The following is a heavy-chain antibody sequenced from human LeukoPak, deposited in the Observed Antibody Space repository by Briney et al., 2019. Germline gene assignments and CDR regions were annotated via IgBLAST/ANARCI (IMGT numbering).Heavy chain of an antibody. V-gene: IGHV3-15*01. Sequence: GGSLRLSCAASGFTFSSYSMNWVRQAPGKGLEWVGRIKSKTDGGTTDYAAPVKGRFTISRDDSKNALYLQMNSLKTEDTAVYYCTTDPNPYYYDSSGYPFDYWGQGTLVTVSS. CDR1: GFTFSSYS. D-gene: IGHD3-22*01. CDR2: IKSKTDGGTT. CDR3: TTDPNPYYYDSSGYPFDY. J-gene: IGHJ4*02.